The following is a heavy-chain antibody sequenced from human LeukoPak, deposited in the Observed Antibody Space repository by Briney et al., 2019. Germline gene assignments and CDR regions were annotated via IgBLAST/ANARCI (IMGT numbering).Heavy chain of an antibody. CDR3: ARRGRNYAFDL. Sequence: SEALSLTCTVSGGSLSSSDYSWDWIRQSLEKGLEWIGNFYFSGGTYYSPSLKSRVTISADTSKNQFSLKLSSVTAADTAVYYCARRGRNYAFDLWGQGTPVTVSS. D-gene: IGHD4-11*01. V-gene: IGHV4-39*01. CDR1: GGSLSSSDYS. J-gene: IGHJ4*02. CDR2: FYFSGGT.